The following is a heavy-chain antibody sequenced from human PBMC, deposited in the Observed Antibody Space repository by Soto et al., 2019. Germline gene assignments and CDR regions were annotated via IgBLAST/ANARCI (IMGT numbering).Heavy chain of an antibody. CDR3: ARRGSGHTFDY. V-gene: IGHV4-39*01. CDR2: IYDAGTT. Sequence: QLQLQESGPGLVKPSETLSLTCAVSGASISRIGFHWGWIRQPPGHGLEWIGSIYDAGTTFYNSSIKSRVTISADASKNHFSLKLSSVTAADTAVYYCARRGSGHTFDYWGQGTLVTVSS. CDR1: GASISRIGFH. D-gene: IGHD3-10*01. J-gene: IGHJ4*02.